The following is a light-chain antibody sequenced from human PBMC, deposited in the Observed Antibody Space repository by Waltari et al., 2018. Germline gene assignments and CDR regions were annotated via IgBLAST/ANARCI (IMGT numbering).Light chain of an antibody. CDR1: EGINNW. CDR3: QQSNGVPLT. CDR2: SAS. Sequence: IQMTQSPSSVSASVGDRVTITCRASEGINNWLAWYQQKPGKAPKHLIYSASTLQSGVPSRFSGSGSGTEFTLTIGSRRPEDFASYYCQQSNGVPLTFGGGTRVEI. J-gene: IGKJ4*01. V-gene: IGKV1-12*01.